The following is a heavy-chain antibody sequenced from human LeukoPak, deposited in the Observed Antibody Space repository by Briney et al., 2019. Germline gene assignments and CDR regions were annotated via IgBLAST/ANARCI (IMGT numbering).Heavy chain of an antibody. Sequence: SETLSLTRTVSGGSISSSSYYWGWIRQPPGTGLEWIGSIYYSGSTYYNLSLKSRVTISVDTSKNQFSLKLSSVTAADTAVYYCARAIVVVPAAMKYFDYWGQGTLVTVSS. CDR3: ARAIVVVPAAMKYFDY. CDR2: IYYSGST. V-gene: IGHV4-39*01. J-gene: IGHJ4*02. D-gene: IGHD2-2*01. CDR1: GGSISSSSYY.